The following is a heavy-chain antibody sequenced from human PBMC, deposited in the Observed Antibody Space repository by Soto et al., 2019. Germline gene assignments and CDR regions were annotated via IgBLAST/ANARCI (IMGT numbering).Heavy chain of an antibody. CDR2: INSDGSNT. Sequence: EVQLVESGGGLVQPGGSLRLSCAASGFSLTSYWMHWVRQVPGKGLLWVSRINSDGSNTHYADSVKGRFTISRDSAKKTLYLQMNSLRDEDTAVYYCARGVVCANCEGWAWFGPGGQGTLVSVSS. V-gene: IGHV3-74*01. J-gene: IGHJ5*02. CDR3: ARGVVCANCEGWAWFGP. CDR1: GFSLTSYW. D-gene: IGHD2-8*02.